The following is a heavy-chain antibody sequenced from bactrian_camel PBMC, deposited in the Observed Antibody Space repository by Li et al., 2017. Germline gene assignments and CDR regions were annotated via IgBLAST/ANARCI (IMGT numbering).Heavy chain of an antibody. Sequence: HVQLVESGGGSVQAGGSLRLSCASSGPIYGTLCMGWVRQAPGKGREGVAAIDSDGSTSYADSVKGRFTISKDNAKNTLYLQMNSLKPEDTAMYYCAAPGGLDGGSWYVCAYFGYWGQGTQVTVS. CDR1: GPIYGTLC. CDR3: AAPGGLDGGSWYVCAYFGY. V-gene: IGHV3S55*01. CDR2: IDSDGST. D-gene: IGHD6*01. J-gene: IGHJ6*01.